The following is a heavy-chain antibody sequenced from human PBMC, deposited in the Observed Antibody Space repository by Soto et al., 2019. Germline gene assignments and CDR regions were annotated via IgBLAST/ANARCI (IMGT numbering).Heavy chain of an antibody. Sequence: QVQLQESGPGLVKPSQTLSLTCTVSGGSISSVGYYWSWIRQHPGKGLEWIGYIYYSGSTYYNPSLNSRVTLSVDTSKNQFSLKLSSVTAADTAVYYCARDHCSGGSCYPAGGMDVWGQGTTVTVSS. J-gene: IGHJ6*02. CDR1: GGSISSVGYY. V-gene: IGHV4-31*03. CDR3: ARDHCSGGSCYPAGGMDV. D-gene: IGHD2-15*01. CDR2: IYYSGST.